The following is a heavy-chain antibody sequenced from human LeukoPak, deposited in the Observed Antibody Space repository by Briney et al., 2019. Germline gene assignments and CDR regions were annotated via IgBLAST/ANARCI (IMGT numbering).Heavy chain of an antibody. D-gene: IGHD6-6*01. J-gene: IGHJ4*02. V-gene: IGHV1-69*02. CDR1: GGTFSSYT. CDR3: ARSSIAARPPFDY. CDR2: IIPILGIA. Sequence: SVKVSCKASGGTFSSYTISWVRQAPGQGLEWMGRIIPILGIANYAQEFQGRVTITADKSTSTAYMELSSLRSEDTAVYYCARSSIAARPPFDYWGQGTLVTVSS.